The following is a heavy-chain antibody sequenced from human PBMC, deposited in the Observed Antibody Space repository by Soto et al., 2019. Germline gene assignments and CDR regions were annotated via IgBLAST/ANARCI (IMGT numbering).Heavy chain of an antibody. V-gene: IGHV1-24*01. Sequence: ASVKVSCKVSGYTLTELSMHWVRQAPGKGLEWMGGFDPEDGETIYAQKFQGRVTMTEDTSTDTAYMELSSLRSEDTAVYYCATGSMITFGGVIVPYYYYGMDVWSQGTTVTVSS. CDR1: GYTLTELS. J-gene: IGHJ6*02. CDR3: ATGSMITFGGVIVPYYYYGMDV. CDR2: FDPEDGET. D-gene: IGHD3-16*02.